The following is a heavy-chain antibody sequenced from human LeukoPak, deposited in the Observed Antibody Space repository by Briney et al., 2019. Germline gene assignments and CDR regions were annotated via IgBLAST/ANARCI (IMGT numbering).Heavy chain of an antibody. CDR1: GFTFSNAW. Sequence: PGGSLRLSCAASGFTFSNAWMSWVRQAPGKGLEWVGRIKSKTDGGTTDYAAPVKGRFTISRDDSKDTLYLQMDSLKTEDTAVYYCTTYLRWELQVDYWGQGTLVTVSS. CDR3: TTYLRWELQVDY. V-gene: IGHV3-15*01. D-gene: IGHD1-26*01. J-gene: IGHJ4*02. CDR2: IKSKTDGGTT.